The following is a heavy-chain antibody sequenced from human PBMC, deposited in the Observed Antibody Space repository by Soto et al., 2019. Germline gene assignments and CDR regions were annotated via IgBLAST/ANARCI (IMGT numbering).Heavy chain of an antibody. D-gene: IGHD5-12*01. Sequence: EVQLLESGGGLVQPGGSLRLSCAASGFTFSSYAMSWVRQAPGKGLEWVSTVSGSGGSTYYADSVKGRFTISRDNSKNTRYLQMNSLRAEDTAVYYCAKGATIFRTTDAFDIWGQETMVTVSS. CDR2: VSGSGGST. J-gene: IGHJ3*02. CDR3: AKGATIFRTTDAFDI. CDR1: GFTFSSYA. V-gene: IGHV3-23*01.